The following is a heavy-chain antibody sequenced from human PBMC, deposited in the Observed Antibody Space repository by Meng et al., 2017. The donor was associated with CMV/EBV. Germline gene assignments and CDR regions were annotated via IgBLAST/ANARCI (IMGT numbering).Heavy chain of an antibody. CDR1: GFTFSSYS. D-gene: IGHD6-13*01. V-gene: IGHV3-21*01. CDR3: ASLLGIYYGMDV. J-gene: IGHJ6*02. Sequence: GESLKISCAASGFTFSSYSMNWVRQAPGKGLEWVSSISSSSSYIYYADSVKGRFTISRDNAKNSLYLQMNSLRAEDTAVYYCASLLGIYYGMDVWGQGTTVTVSS. CDR2: ISSSSSYI.